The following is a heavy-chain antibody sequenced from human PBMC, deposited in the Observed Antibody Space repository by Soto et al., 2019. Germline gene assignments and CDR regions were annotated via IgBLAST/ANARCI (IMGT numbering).Heavy chain of an antibody. J-gene: IGHJ6*03. Sequence: PSQTLSLTCAISGDSVSSNSAAWNWIRLSPSRGLEWLARTYYRSRWYNDYAVSVRSRITVNPDTSKNQISLQLTSVTPEDTAVYYCAGTTSHQWYYMGVWGKGTTVTVSS. V-gene: IGHV6-1*01. D-gene: IGHD1-7*01. CDR2: TYYRSRWYN. CDR1: GDSVSSNSAA. CDR3: AGTTSHQWYYMGV.